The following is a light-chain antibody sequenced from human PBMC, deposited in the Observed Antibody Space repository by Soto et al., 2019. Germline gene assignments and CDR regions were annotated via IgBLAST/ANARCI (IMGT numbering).Light chain of an antibody. CDR1: QTVSDNY. CDR3: QQYGSSPLT. CDR2: AAS. J-gene: IGKJ4*01. V-gene: IGKV3-20*01. Sequence: EIVLTQSPGTLSLSPGERATLSCRASQTVSDNYLAGYQQKPGQSPRLLIYAASRRATGIPDRFSGSGSGTDFTLTISRLESEDFAVFYCQQYGSSPLTFGGGTKVEIK.